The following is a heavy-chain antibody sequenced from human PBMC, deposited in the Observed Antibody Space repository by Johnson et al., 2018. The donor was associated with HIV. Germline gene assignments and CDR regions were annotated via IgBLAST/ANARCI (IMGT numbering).Heavy chain of an antibody. J-gene: IGHJ3*02. Sequence: VQLVESGGGLVQPGRSLRLSCAASGFTFSNYWMHWVRQAPGKGPVWVSRISPDESKTDYADSVKGRFTLSRDNAKNTLHLQMNSLRGEDTAVYYCARGGRYSESVNDAHDIWGQGTKVTVSS. CDR1: GFTFSNYW. CDR3: ARGGRYSESVNDAHDI. D-gene: IGHD1-26*01. V-gene: IGHV3-74*02. CDR2: ISPDESKT.